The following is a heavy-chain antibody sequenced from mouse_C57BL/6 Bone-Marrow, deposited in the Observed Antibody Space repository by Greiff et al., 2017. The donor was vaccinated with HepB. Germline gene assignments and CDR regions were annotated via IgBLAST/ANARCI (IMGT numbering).Heavy chain of an antibody. Sequence: EVMLVESGGGLVKPGGSLKLSCAASGFTFSSYAMSWVRQTPEKRLEWVATISDGGSYTYYPDNVKGRVTISRDNAKNNLYLQMSHLKSEDTAMYYCARDPGLLGWGQGTLVTVSA. V-gene: IGHV5-4*01. CDR2: ISDGGSYT. D-gene: IGHD2-10*01. J-gene: IGHJ3*02. CDR1: GFTFSSYA. CDR3: ARDPGLLG.